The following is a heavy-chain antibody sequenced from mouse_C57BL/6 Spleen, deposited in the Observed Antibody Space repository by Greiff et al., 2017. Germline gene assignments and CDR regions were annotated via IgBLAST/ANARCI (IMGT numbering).Heavy chain of an antibody. CDR3: ARSGIAGPFDY. V-gene: IGHV1-82*01. D-gene: IGHD3-1*01. Sequence: QVQLQQSGPELVKPGASVKISCKASGYAFSSSWMNWVKQRPGKGLEWIGRIYPGDGDTNYNGKFKGKATLTADKSSSTAYMQLSSLTSEDSAVYFCARSGIAGPFDYWGQGTTLTVSS. CDR2: IYPGDGDT. J-gene: IGHJ2*01. CDR1: GYAFSSSW.